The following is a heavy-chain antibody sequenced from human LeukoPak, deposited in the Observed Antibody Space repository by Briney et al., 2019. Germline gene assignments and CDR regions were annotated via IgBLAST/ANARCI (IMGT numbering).Heavy chain of an antibody. CDR2: ISSSSSTI. CDR3: ARDKPGIAAAGTGGYFDY. D-gene: IGHD6-13*01. J-gene: IGHJ4*02. Sequence: GGSLRPSCAASGFTFGSYSMNWVLQAPGKGLEWVSYISSSSSTIYYADSVKGRFTISRDNAKNSLYLQMNSLRAEDTAVYYCARDKPGIAAAGTGGYFDYWGQGTLVTVSS. CDR1: GFTFGSYS. V-gene: IGHV3-48*01.